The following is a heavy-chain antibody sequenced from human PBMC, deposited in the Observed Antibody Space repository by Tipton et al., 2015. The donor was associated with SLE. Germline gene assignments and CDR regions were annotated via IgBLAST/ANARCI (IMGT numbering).Heavy chain of an antibody. CDR3: ARGRPPMVRGVIFLPYYYYGMDV. CDR2: IYYSGST. CDR1: GGSISSYY. D-gene: IGHD3-10*01. Sequence: TLSLTCTVSGGSISSYYWSWIRQPPGKGLEWIGYIYYSGSTNYNPSLKSRVTISVDTSKNQFSLNLSSVTAADTAVYYCARGRPPMVRGVIFLPYYYYGMDVWGQGTTVTVSS. J-gene: IGHJ6*02. V-gene: IGHV4-59*01.